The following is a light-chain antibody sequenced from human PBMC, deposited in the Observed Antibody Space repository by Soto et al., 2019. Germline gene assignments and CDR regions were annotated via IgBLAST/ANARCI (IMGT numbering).Light chain of an antibody. CDR2: DAS. Sequence: DIQMTQSPSTLSASVGDRVTITCRASQTICSWLAWFQQKPGKAPKLLIFDASNLECGVPSRFSGSGSGTDFTLTINSLQPEDVATYYCQHYNSYPLTFGGGTKVDIK. CDR3: QHYNSYPLT. J-gene: IGKJ4*02. CDR1: QTICSW. V-gene: IGKV1-5*01.